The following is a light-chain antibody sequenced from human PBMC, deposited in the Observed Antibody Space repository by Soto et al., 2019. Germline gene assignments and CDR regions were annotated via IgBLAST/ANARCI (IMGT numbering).Light chain of an antibody. CDR2: AAS. CDR3: QQSLTIPYT. CDR1: QTISTH. Sequence: DIQMTQSPSSLSASVRDRGTITSRASQTISTHLNWYQQKPGKAPKLLIYAASTLQSGVPSRFSGSGSGTDFTLTINSLQPEDFATYYCQQSLTIPYTFGQGTKLEIK. V-gene: IGKV1-39*01. J-gene: IGKJ2*01.